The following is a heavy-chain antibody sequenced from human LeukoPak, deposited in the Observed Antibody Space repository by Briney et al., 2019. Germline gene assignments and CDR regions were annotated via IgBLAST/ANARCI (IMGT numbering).Heavy chain of an antibody. J-gene: IGHJ4*02. Sequence: ASVTVSCKASGYAFTSYDMNWVRQATGQGLEWMGWVNPNSGKTGYAQKFQGRVTITRNTSISTAYMELSSLRSEDTAVYYCARAATIAAAVTGYWGQGTLVTVSS. V-gene: IGHV1-8*01. D-gene: IGHD6-13*01. CDR2: VNPNSGKT. CDR3: ARAATIAAAVTGY. CDR1: GYAFTSYD.